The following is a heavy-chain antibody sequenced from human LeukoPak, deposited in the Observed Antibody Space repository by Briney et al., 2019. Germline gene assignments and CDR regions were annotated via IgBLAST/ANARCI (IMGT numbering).Heavy chain of an antibody. Sequence: GGSLRLSCVASGFTFSHYSMNWVRQAPGKGLEWVSSIRFTGSYIYYADSVKGRFTISRDDAKNLLSLQMISLRAEDTAVYYCAKEIDYWGQGTLVTVSS. CDR1: GFTFSHYS. J-gene: IGHJ4*02. CDR3: AKEIDY. CDR2: IRFTGSYI. V-gene: IGHV3-21*04.